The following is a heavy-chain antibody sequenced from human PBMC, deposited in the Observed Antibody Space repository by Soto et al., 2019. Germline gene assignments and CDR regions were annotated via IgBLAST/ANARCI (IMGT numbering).Heavy chain of an antibody. CDR3: AKEYTTVRLPIFNY. D-gene: IGHD1-1*01. CDR2: IRDSGRST. V-gene: IGHV3-23*01. Sequence: GGSLRLSCAASGFAFSSYAMSWVRQAPGKRLEWVSGIRDSGRSTFYADSVKGRFTISRDNSRNTLYLQMNSLRAEDTALYYCAKEYTTVRLPIFNYWGKGTLVPVYS. J-gene: IGHJ4*02. CDR1: GFAFSSYA.